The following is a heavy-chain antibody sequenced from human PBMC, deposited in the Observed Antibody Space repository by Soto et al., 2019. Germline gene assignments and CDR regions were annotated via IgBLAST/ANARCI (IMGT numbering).Heavy chain of an antibody. CDR3: AKGRGYCMSTSYYVGSDY. D-gene: IGHD2-2*01. Sequence: EVQLLESGGGLVQPGGSLRLSCAASVFTFSSYAMSWVRQAPGKGLEWVSVISGSGGSTYYADSVKGRFTISRDNSKNTLYLQMNSLRAEDTAVYYCAKGRGYCMSTSYYVGSDYWGQGTLVTVSS. CDR2: ISGSGGST. V-gene: IGHV3-23*01. J-gene: IGHJ4*02. CDR1: VFTFSSYA.